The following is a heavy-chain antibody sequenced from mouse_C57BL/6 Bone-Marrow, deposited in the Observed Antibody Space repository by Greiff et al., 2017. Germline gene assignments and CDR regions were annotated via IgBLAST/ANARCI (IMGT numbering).Heavy chain of an antibody. CDR3: TTGLWFAY. V-gene: IGHV14-4*01. CDR1: GFNIKDDY. CDR2: IDPENGDT. Sequence: EVQLQQSGAELVRPGASVKLSCTASGFNIKDDYMHWVKQRPEQGLEWIGWIDPENGDTEYASKFQGKATITADTSSNTAYLQLSSLTSEDTAVYYCTTGLWFAYWGQVTLVTGSA. J-gene: IGHJ3*01. D-gene: IGHD2-13*01.